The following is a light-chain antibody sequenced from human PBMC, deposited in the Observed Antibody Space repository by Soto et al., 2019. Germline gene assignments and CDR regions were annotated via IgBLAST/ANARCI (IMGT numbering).Light chain of an antibody. CDR3: QQYKNWPRT. CDR1: QRVSSN. J-gene: IGKJ1*01. V-gene: IGKV3-15*01. Sequence: EIVLTQSPGTLSLSPGERATLSCRASQRVSSNVAWYQQKLGQAPRLLIYGASTRATRISARFSGSGSGTEFTLTISSLQSEDFAIYYCQQYKNWPRTFGQGTKVDIK. CDR2: GAS.